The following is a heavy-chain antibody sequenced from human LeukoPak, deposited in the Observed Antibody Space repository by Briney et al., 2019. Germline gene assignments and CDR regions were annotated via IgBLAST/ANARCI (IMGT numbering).Heavy chain of an antibody. V-gene: IGHV3-74*01. CDR2: INTDGSST. J-gene: IGHJ4*02. Sequence: PGGSLRLSCAASGFTFSSYWMHWVRQAPGKGLVWVSRINTDGSSTSYADSVKGRFTISRDNAKNTLYLQMNSLRAEDTAVYYCARAKNVGATGDYWGQGTLATVSS. CDR3: ARAKNVGATGDY. D-gene: IGHD1-26*01. CDR1: GFTFSSYW.